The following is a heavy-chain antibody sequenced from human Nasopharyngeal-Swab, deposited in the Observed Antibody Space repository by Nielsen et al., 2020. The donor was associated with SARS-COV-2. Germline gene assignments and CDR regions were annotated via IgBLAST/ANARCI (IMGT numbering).Heavy chain of an antibody. Sequence: GESLKISCAASGFTFSSYSMNWVRQAPGKGLEWVSSISSSSSYIYYADSVKGRFTISRDNAKNSLYLQMNSLRAEDTAVYYCARALRWGAFDTWGQGTMVTVSS. D-gene: IGHD4-23*01. CDR3: ARALRWGAFDT. J-gene: IGHJ3*02. V-gene: IGHV3-21*01. CDR2: ISSSSSYI. CDR1: GFTFSSYS.